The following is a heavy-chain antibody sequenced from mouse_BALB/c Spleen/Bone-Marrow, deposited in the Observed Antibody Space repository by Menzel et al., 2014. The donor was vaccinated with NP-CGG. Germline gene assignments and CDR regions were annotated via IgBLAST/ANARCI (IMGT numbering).Heavy chain of an antibody. CDR3: ARSGYRYDGGYFDV. CDR2: INPYNGGT. V-gene: IGHV1-18*01. J-gene: IGHJ1*01. D-gene: IGHD2-14*01. CDR1: GYSFTGYT. Sequence: VQLQQPGPELVKPGPSMKISCKASGYSFTGYTMNWVKQSHGKNLEWIGLINPYNGGTSYNQKFKGKATLTIDKSSSTAYMELLSLTSEDSAAYYCARSGYRYDGGYFDVWGAGTTVTVSS.